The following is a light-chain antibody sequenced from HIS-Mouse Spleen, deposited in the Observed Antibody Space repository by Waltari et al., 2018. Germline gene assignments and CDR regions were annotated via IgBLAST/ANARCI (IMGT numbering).Light chain of an antibody. CDR1: ALPKKY. Sequence: SYELTQPPSVSVSPGQTARITCSGDALPKKYAYWYQQKSGQAPVLVIYEDSKRPSGVPVRFSGYSSGTMATLTISGDQVEDEADYYCYSTDSSGNHRVFGGGTKLTVL. V-gene: IGLV3-10*01. J-gene: IGLJ2*01. CDR3: YSTDSSGNHRV. CDR2: EDS.